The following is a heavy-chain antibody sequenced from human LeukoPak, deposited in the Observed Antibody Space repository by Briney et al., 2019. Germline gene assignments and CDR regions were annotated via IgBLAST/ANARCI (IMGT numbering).Heavy chain of an antibody. D-gene: IGHD3-3*01. Sequence: GASVKVSCKASGGTFRNYVISWVRQAPGQGLEWMGWINTHSGGTNYAQKFQGRVTMTRDTSISTAYMELSRLRSDDTAVYYCARDTHYDFWSGYYLWGQGILVTVSS. CDR2: INTHSGGT. CDR3: ARDTHYDFWSGYYL. V-gene: IGHV1-2*02. J-gene: IGHJ4*02. CDR1: GGTFRNYV.